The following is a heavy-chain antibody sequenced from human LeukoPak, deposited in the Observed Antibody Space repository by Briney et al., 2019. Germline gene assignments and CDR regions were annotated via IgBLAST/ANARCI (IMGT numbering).Heavy chain of an antibody. CDR1: GFTFSSYS. J-gene: IGHJ4*02. Sequence: PGGSLRLSCAASGFTFSSYSMNWVRQAPGKGLEWVSSISSSSSYIYYADSVKGRFTISRDNAKNSLYLQMNSLRAEDMAVHYCAREEVYDILTGYSPIDYWGQGTLVTVPS. D-gene: IGHD3-9*01. CDR2: ISSSSSYI. CDR3: AREEVYDILTGYSPIDY. V-gene: IGHV3-21*01.